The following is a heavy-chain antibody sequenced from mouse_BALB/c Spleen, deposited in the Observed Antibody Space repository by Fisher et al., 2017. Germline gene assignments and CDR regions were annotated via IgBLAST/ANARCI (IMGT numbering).Heavy chain of an antibody. Sequence: QKFKGKATMTVDKSSSTAYMELRSLTSEDSAVYYCARGYRYDYAMDYWGQGTSVTVSS. D-gene: IGHD2-14*01. J-gene: IGHJ4*01. CDR3: ARGYRYDYAMDY. V-gene: IGHV1-26*01.